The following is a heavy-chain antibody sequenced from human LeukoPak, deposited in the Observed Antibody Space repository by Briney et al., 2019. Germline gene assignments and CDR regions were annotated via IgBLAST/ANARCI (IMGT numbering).Heavy chain of an antibody. CDR1: GGSISSYY. V-gene: IGHV4-4*09. Sequence: PSETLSLTCTVSGGSISSYYWSWIRQPAGKGLEWIGDINHSGSTNYNPSLKSRVTTSVDTSKNRFSLKLTSVTAADTAVYYCARGGATVHFQHWGQGTLVTVSS. CDR2: INHSGST. J-gene: IGHJ1*01. D-gene: IGHD1-26*01. CDR3: ARGGATVHFQH.